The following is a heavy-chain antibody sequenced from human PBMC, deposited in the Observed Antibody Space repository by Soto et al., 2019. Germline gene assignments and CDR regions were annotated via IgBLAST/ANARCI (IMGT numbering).Heavy chain of an antibody. V-gene: IGHV3-53*01. Sequence: GGSLRLSCAASGFTVSTNYMIWVRQAPGKGLEWVSIIHSSGTTYYADSVKGRFTISRDNSKNTLYLEMNSLRAEDTAVYYCARDGYNLNYFDYWGQGTLVTVSS. CDR3: ARDGYNLNYFDY. CDR2: IHSSGTT. J-gene: IGHJ4*02. CDR1: GFTVSTNY. D-gene: IGHD5-12*01.